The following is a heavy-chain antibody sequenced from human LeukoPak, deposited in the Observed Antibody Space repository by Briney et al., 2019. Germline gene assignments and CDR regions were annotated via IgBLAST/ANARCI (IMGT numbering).Heavy chain of an antibody. CDR3: AKTGDYRDYFDY. Sequence: GGSLRLSCAASGFTFSSYAVSWVRQAPGKGLEWVSAISGSGGSTYYADSVKGRFTISRDNSKNTLYLQMNSLRAEDTAVYYCAKTGDYRDYFDYWGQGTLVTVSS. J-gene: IGHJ4*02. V-gene: IGHV3-23*01. CDR1: GFTFSSYA. D-gene: IGHD7-27*01. CDR2: ISGSGGST.